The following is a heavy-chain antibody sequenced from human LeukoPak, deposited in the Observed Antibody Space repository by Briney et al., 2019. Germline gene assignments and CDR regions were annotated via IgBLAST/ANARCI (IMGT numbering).Heavy chain of an antibody. CDR3: ARASYYDSSGYYHTHFDY. J-gene: IGHJ4*02. CDR1: GFTFSSYA. D-gene: IGHD3-22*01. V-gene: IGHV3-30*04. CDR2: ISYDGGNK. Sequence: GRSLRLSCAASGFTFSSYAMHWVRQAPGKGLEWVTFISYDGGNKNYADSVKGRFTISRDNFKNTLYLQMNSLRVQDTAVYYCARASYYDSSGYYHTHFDYWGQGNLVTVSS.